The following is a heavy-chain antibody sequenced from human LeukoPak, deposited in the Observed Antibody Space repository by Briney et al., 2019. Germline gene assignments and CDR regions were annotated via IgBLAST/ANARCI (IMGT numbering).Heavy chain of an antibody. CDR3: ARVRDHVVPGNQQWLVPYFDY. Sequence: ASVKVSCKASGYTFTSYYMHWVRQAPGQGLEWMGMINPSGGSTSYAQKFQGRVTMTRDMSTSTVYMELSSLRSEDTAVYYCARVRDHVVPGNQQWLVPYFDYWGQGTLVTVSS. CDR1: GYTFTSYY. V-gene: IGHV1-46*01. D-gene: IGHD6-19*01. J-gene: IGHJ4*02. CDR2: INPSGGST.